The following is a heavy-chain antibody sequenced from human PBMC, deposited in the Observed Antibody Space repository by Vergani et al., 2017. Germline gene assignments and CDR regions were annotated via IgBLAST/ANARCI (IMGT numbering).Heavy chain of an antibody. J-gene: IGHJ4*02. CDR2: ISGSGGST. V-gene: IGHV3-23*01. CDR3: ARSRAVNPVGFDY. CDR1: GFTFSSYA. D-gene: IGHD1-14*01. Sequence: EVQLLESGGGLVQPGGSLRLSCAASGFTFSSYAMSWVRQAPGKGLEWVSAISGSGGSTYYADSVKGRFTISRDNSKNTLYLQMNSLRAEDTAVYYCARSRAVNPVGFDYWGQGTLVTVSS.